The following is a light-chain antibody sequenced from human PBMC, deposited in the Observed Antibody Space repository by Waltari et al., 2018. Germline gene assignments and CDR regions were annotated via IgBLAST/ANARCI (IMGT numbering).Light chain of an antibody. V-gene: IGKV1-33*01. CDR3: QQYDTPLS. J-gene: IGKJ4*01. CDR2: GAS. CDR1: QDIYNS. Sequence: LSASVGDRVTITCQANQDIYNSLNWYQQKPGKAHNLLIYGASNLEPGVPSRFSGSGSGTHFTFTISSLQPDDFATYYCQQYDTPLSFGGGTKVAIK.